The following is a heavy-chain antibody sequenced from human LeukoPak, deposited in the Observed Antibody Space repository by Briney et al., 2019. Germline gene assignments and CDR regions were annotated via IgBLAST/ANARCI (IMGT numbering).Heavy chain of an antibody. CDR1: GFTFSSYG. Sequence: GGSLRLSCAASGFTFSSYGMHWVRQAPGKGLEWVAVISYDGSNKYYADSVKGRFTISRDNSKNTLYLQMNSLRDEDTAVYYCAKPYGSGSYYKTRFDYWGQGTLVTVSS. CDR2: ISYDGSNK. D-gene: IGHD3-10*01. CDR3: AKPYGSGSYYKTRFDY. J-gene: IGHJ4*02. V-gene: IGHV3-30*18.